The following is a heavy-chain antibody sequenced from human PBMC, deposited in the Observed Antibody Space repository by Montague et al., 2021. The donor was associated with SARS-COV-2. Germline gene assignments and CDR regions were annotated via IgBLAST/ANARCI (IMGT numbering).Heavy chain of an antibody. V-gene: IGHV3-23*01. CDR3: ARDCGGDCYSDLDAFDI. J-gene: IGHJ3*02. CDR2: ISGSGGST. Sequence: SLRLSCAVSGFTFSSYAMSWVRQAPGKGLEWVSAISGSGGSTYYADSVKGRFTISRDNSKNTLYLQMNSLRAEDTAVYYCARDCGGDCYSDLDAFDIWGQGTMVTVSS. D-gene: IGHD2-21*02. CDR1: GFTFSSYA.